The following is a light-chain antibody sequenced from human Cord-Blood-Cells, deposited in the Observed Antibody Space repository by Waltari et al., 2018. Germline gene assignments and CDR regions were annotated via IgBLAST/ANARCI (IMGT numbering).Light chain of an antibody. CDR3: QQRSNWPLT. V-gene: IGKV3-11*01. CDR2: DAS. CDR1: QRISSY. Sequence: EIVLTQSPATLSLSPGERATLSCRASQRISSYLAWYQKKPGQAPRLLVYDASNGATGIPARFSGSESGTDFTLTISSLEPEDFAVYYCQQRSNWPLTFGGGTKVEIK. J-gene: IGKJ4*01.